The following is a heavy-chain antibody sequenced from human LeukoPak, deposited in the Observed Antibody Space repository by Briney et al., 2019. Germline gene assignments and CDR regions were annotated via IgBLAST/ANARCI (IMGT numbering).Heavy chain of an antibody. Sequence: ASVKVSCKASGYTFTGYYMRWVRQAPGQGLEWMGWINPNSGGTKYAQKFQGRVTMTRDTSISTAYMELSSLKSDDTAVYYCARFLGYCSGGSCYFDYWGQGTLVTVSS. CDR2: INPNSGGT. V-gene: IGHV1-2*02. CDR3: ARFLGYCSGGSCYFDY. J-gene: IGHJ4*02. D-gene: IGHD2-15*01. CDR1: GYTFTGYY.